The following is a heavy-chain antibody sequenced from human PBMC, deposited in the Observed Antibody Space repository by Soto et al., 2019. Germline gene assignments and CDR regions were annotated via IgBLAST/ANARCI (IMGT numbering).Heavy chain of an antibody. CDR1: GGTFSSFG. CDR2: IIPVFGRP. Sequence: SEQVSFRVSGGTFSSFGISWVRQAPGQGLEWMGGIIPVFGRPNYAQRFRGRLTITADESTSTSYMELIDLGSEDTAVYYCAREGSGYNFWGQGTQVTVSS. V-gene: IGHV1-69*13. J-gene: IGHJ1*01. D-gene: IGHD5-12*01. CDR3: AREGSGYNF.